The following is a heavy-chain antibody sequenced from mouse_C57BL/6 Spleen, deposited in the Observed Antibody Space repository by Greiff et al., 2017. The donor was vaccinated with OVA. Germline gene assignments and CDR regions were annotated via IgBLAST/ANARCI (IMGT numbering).Heavy chain of an antibody. CDR2: IYPGDGDT. CDR3: ARSHGYWYFDV. Sequence: QVQLQQSGPELVKPGASVKISCKASGYAFSSSWMNWVKQRPGKGLEWIGRIYPGDGDTNYNGKFKGKATLTADKSSSTAYMQLSSLTSEDSAVXFCARSHGYWYFDVWGTGTPVTVSS. CDR1: GYAFSSSW. D-gene: IGHD1-1*02. J-gene: IGHJ1*03. V-gene: IGHV1-82*01.